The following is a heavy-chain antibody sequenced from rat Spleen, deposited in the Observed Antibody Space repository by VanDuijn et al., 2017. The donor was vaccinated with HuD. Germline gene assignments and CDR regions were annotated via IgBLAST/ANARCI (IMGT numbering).Heavy chain of an antibody. CDR2: ISPSGGST. J-gene: IGHJ3*01. CDR1: GFTFSNYD. V-gene: IGHV5-25*01. CDR3: ARHTYNWFPN. Sequence: EVQLVESGGGLVQPGRSLKLSCAASGFTFSNYDMAWVRQAPTKGLEWVASISPSGGSTYYRDSVKGRFTVSRDNAKSTLYLQMDSLRSEDTATYYCARHTYNWFPNWGQGTLVTVSS.